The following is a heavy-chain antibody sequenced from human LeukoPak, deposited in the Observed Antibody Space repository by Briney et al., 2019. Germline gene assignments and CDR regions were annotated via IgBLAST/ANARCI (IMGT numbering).Heavy chain of an antibody. D-gene: IGHD3-3*01. V-gene: IGHV6-1*01. CDR1: GDGVSINSAA. CDR2: TYYSAKWYN. CDR3: ARSYYDFWSGPTRYYYYYGMDL. J-gene: IGHJ6*02. Sequence: SQTPSLTCAISGDGVSINSAAWNWIRQSPSRGLEWLGRTYYSAKWYNDYAVSVKRRITINPDTSKHQSSQQLNPVTPEDTAVYYCARSYYDFWSGPTRYYYYYGMDLWGQGTPVTVSS.